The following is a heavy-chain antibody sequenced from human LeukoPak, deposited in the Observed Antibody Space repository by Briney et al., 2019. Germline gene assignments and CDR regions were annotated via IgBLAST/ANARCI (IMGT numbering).Heavy chain of an antibody. CDR1: GYSLTTHW. Sequence: GESLKISCKGSGYSLTTHWIGWVRPMPGKGLEWMGIIYPGDSDTRYSPSFQGQVIISADKSITTAYLQWSSLKASDTAMYYCARRSTTAPDGLDIWGQGTMVTVSS. V-gene: IGHV5-51*01. J-gene: IGHJ3*02. CDR3: ARRSTTAPDGLDI. D-gene: IGHD2/OR15-2a*01. CDR2: IYPGDSDT.